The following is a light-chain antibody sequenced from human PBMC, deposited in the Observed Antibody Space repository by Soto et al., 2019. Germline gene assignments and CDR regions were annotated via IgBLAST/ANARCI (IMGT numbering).Light chain of an antibody. V-gene: IGKV3-15*01. J-gene: IGKJ1*01. CDR1: QSVSNN. CDR2: GAS. CDR3: NKYNHWWT. Sequence: EIVMTQSPATLSASPGERATLSCRASQSVSNNLAWYQKKPGQAPRLLIYGASTRAAGIPARFSGSGSGTEFTLTISSLQSEDFAVYYCNKYNHWWTFGQGTKVEIK.